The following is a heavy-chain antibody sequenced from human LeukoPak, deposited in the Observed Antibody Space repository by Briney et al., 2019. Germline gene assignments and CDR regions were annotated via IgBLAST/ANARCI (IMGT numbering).Heavy chain of an antibody. J-gene: IGHJ4*02. CDR1: GFTFSSYA. CDR2: ISGSGGST. Sequence: PGGSLRLSCAASGFTFSSYAMSWVRQAPGKGLEWVSAISGSGGSTYYADSVKGRFTISRDNAKNSLYLQMNSLRAEDTAVYYCARESGTAQTYTYYFDYWGQGTLVTVSS. V-gene: IGHV3-23*01. CDR3: ARESGTAQTYTYYFDY. D-gene: IGHD3-16*01.